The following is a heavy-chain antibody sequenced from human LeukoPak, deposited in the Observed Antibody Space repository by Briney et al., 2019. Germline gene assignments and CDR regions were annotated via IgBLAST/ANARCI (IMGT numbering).Heavy chain of an antibody. CDR2: ISGRGRGGST. Sequence: PGGSLRLSCAASGFTFSNYAMSWVHQAPGKGLEWVSAISGRGRGGSTNYADSVKGRFTISGDNSKNTVYLQMSSLTAADTAVYYCAKDRSIGTYYTFDHWGQGTLVTVSS. V-gene: IGHV3-23*01. CDR3: AKDRSIGTYYTFDH. CDR1: GFTFSNYA. J-gene: IGHJ4*02. D-gene: IGHD1-26*01.